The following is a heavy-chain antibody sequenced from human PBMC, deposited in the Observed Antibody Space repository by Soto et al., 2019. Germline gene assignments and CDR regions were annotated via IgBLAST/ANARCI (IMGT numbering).Heavy chain of an antibody. J-gene: IGHJ5*02. CDR3: AKDGGSHCWFDP. V-gene: IGHV3-23*01. Sequence: PGGSLSLSCAASGFTFISYAMSWVRQAPGKGLEWVSAISGSGGSTYYADSVKGRFTISRDNSKNTLYLQMNSLRAEDTAVYYCAKDGGSHCWFDPWGQGTLVTVSS. D-gene: IGHD1-26*01. CDR1: GFTFISYA. CDR2: ISGSGGST.